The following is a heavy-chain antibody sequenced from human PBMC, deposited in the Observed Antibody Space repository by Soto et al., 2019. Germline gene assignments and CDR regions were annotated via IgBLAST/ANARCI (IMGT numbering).Heavy chain of an antibody. CDR1: GGTFSSYA. Sequence: QVQLVQSGAEVKKPGSSVKVSCKASGGTFSSYAISWVRQAPGQGLEWMGGIIPIFGTANYAQKFQGRVTXTALEXXSTAYMELSSLRSEDTAVYYCAREGAYCGGDCYSRWGQGTLVTVSS. D-gene: IGHD2-21*02. J-gene: IGHJ4*02. V-gene: IGHV1-69*12. CDR2: IIPIFGTA. CDR3: AREGAYCGGDCYSR.